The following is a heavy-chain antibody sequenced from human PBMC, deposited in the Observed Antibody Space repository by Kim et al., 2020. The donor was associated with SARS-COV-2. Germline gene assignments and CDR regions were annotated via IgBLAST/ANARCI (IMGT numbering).Heavy chain of an antibody. J-gene: IGHJ5*02. D-gene: IGHD6-13*01. V-gene: IGHV4-59*01. Sequence: SLKSRVTISVDTSKNQFSLKLSSVTAADTAVYYCARVTSLSIAAAGSNWFDPWGQGTLVTVSS. CDR3: ARVTSLSIAAAGSNWFDP.